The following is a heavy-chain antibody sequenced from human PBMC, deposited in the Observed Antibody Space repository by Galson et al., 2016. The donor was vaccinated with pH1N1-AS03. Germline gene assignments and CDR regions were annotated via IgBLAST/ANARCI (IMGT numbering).Heavy chain of an antibody. CDR3: ARDRRHCGNECYLYYYYGMDV. Sequence: SLRLSCAAPGFIVSSNYMTWVRQAPGKGLEWVSLIYSGGSTSYADSVKGRFTISRDNSKNTVYLQMNSLRAEDTAVYYCARDRRHCGNECYLYYYYGMDVWGQGTTVTVSS. J-gene: IGHJ6*02. V-gene: IGHV3-66*02. CDR1: GFIVSSNY. CDR2: IYSGGST. D-gene: IGHD2-21*01.